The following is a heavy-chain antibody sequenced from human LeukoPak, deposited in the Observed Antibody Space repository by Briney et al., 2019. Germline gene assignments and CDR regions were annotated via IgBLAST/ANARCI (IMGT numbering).Heavy chain of an antibody. D-gene: IGHD6-6*01. V-gene: IGHV3-53*01. CDR1: GFTVSSNY. J-gene: IGHJ4*02. Sequence: GGSLRLSCAAPGFTVSSNYMTWVRQAPGKGLEWVSVIYSGGGTNYADSVKGRFTISRDNSKNTLYLQMNSLRAEDTAVYYCARVVPAVKGAYFDYWGQGTLVTVSS. CDR2: IYSGGGT. CDR3: ARVVPAVKGAYFDY.